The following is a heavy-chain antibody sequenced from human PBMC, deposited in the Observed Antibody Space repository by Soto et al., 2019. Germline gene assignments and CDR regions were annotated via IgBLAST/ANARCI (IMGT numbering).Heavy chain of an antibody. CDR1: GFTFSSYA. Sequence: EVQLLESGGVLVQPGGSLRLSCAASGFTFSSYAMSWVRQAPGKGLEWVSYISSSATGIYYGDSVKGRFTISRDNAKNSLYLQMNSLRAEDTAVYYCARAYSDAFDIWGQGTMVTVSS. V-gene: IGHV3-48*04. J-gene: IGHJ3*02. CDR2: ISSSATGI. CDR3: ARAYSDAFDI. D-gene: IGHD2-15*01.